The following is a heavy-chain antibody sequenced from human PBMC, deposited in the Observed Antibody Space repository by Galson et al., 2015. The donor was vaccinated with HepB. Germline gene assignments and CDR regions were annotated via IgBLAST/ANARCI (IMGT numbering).Heavy chain of an antibody. V-gene: IGHV3-23*01. D-gene: IGHD1-20*01. CDR2: ISGSGGST. Sequence: SLRLSCAASGFTFSSYAMSWVRQAPGKGLEWVSTISGSGGSTYYADSVKGRFTISRDNSKNTLYLQMNSLRAEATAVYYCAKAVVTGTRNSCMDVWGQGTTVTVSS. CDR1: GFTFSSYA. CDR3: AKAVVTGTRNSCMDV. J-gene: IGHJ6*02.